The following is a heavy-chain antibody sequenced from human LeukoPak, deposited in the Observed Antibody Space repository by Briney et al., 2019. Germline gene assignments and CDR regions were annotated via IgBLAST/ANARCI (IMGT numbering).Heavy chain of an antibody. CDR3: VRHCNHYANYWFDP. D-gene: IGHD4/OR15-4a*01. Sequence: PSETLSLTCTVSGVSISSYYWSWIRQPPGKGLEWSGYIYSSWSTYSTPSLHSRVTISVDTSKNQFSLKLSSVPAADTAVYYCVRHCNHYANYWFDPWGQGTLVTVS. CDR2: IYSSWST. J-gene: IGHJ5*02. V-gene: IGHV4-59*08. CDR1: GVSISSYY.